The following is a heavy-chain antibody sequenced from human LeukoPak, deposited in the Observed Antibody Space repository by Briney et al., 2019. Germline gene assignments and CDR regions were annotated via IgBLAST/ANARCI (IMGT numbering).Heavy chain of an antibody. CDR1: GGSISRNSFY. Sequence: SETLSLTCTVSGGSISRNSFYWGWIRQPPGKGLEWIGSIYYSGSTYHNPSLKSRVTISVDTSKNHFSLKLSSVTAADTAVYSCARVTAAGFNWFDPWGQGTLVTVSS. D-gene: IGHD6-13*01. J-gene: IGHJ5*02. CDR2: IYYSGST. CDR3: ARVTAAGFNWFDP. V-gene: IGHV4-39*02.